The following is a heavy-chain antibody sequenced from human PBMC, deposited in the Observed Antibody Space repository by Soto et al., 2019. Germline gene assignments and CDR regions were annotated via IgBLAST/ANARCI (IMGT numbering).Heavy chain of an antibody. CDR2: INHSGST. CDR1: GGSFSGYD. CDR3: ARVGTQTNWFDP. V-gene: IGHV4-34*01. Sequence: PSETLSLTCAVYGGSFSGYDLSWIRQPPGKGLEWIGEINHSGSTNYNPSLKSRVTISVDTSKNQFSLKLSSVTAADTAVYYCARVGTQTNWFDPWGQGTLVTVSS. J-gene: IGHJ5*02.